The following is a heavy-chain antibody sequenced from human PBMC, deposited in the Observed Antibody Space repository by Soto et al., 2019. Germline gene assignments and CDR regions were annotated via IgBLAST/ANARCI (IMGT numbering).Heavy chain of an antibody. CDR2: INPATGNT. J-gene: IGHJ5*02. CDR3: ARRYKSAGWLEP. V-gene: IGHV1-3*01. D-gene: IGHD1-1*01. Sequence: QVQLVQSGAEVKKPGTSVKVSCKASGYSFATYAIHWVRQAPGQGLEWMGWINPATGNTEDSDKFQDRVTFTRDTSATTAYMGLRGLRSEDTAVYYCARRYKSAGWLEPWGQGTLVTVSS. CDR1: GYSFATYA.